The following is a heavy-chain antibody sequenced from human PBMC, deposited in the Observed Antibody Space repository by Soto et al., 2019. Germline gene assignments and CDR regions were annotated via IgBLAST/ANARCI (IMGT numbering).Heavy chain of an antibody. D-gene: IGHD2-2*01. CDR3: ARGSCSSTGCYSSTNWFDP. Sequence: GGSLRLSCAASGFTFGTYSMNWVRQAPGKGLEWVSSISSISTYIYYTNSVKGRFTISRDNAKNSLYLQMNSLRVEDTAVYYCARGSCSSTGCYSSTNWFDPWGQGTLVTVSS. V-gene: IGHV3-21*01. J-gene: IGHJ5*02. CDR1: GFTFGTYS. CDR2: ISSISTYI.